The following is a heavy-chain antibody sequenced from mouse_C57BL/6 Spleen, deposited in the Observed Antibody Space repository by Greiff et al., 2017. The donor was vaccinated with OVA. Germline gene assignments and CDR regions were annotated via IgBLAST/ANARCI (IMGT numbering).Heavy chain of an antibody. CDR1: GFSLTSYG. V-gene: IGHV2-6-1*01. J-gene: IGHJ4*01. CDR3: ARHQIYYGNSGYAMDY. CDR2: IWSDGSP. D-gene: IGHD2-1*01. Sequence: QVQLQQSGPGLVAPSQSLSITCTVSGFSLTSYGVHWVRQPPGKGLEWLVVIWSDGSPTYNSALKSRLSISKDNSKSQVFLKMNSLQTDDTAMYCCARHQIYYGNSGYAMDYWGQGTSVTVSS.